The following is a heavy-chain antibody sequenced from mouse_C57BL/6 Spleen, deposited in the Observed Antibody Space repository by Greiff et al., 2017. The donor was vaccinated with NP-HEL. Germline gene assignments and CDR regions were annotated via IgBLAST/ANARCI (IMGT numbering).Heavy chain of an antibody. Sequence: QVQLQQPGAELVRPGSSVKLSCKASGYTFTSYWMHWVKQRPIQGLEWIGNIDPSDSETHYNQKFKDKATLTVDKSSSTAYMQLSSLTSEDSAVYYCARDNPRAYGREGYFDVWGTGTTVTVSS. CDR3: ARDNPRAYGREGYFDV. CDR1: GYTFTSYW. D-gene: IGHD2-1*01. CDR2: IDPSDSET. J-gene: IGHJ1*03. V-gene: IGHV1-52*01.